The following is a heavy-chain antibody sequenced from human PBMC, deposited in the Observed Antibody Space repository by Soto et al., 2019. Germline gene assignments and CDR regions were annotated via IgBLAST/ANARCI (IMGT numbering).Heavy chain of an antibody. CDR2: IIPIFGTA. V-gene: IGHV1-69*06. Sequence: SVKVSCKASGYSFATYGFSWVRQAPGQGLEWMGGIIPIFGTANYAQKFQGRVTITADKSTSTAYMELSSLRSEDTAVYYCARDHHPYYYDSSGSHYFDYWGQGTLVTVSS. D-gene: IGHD3-22*01. CDR1: GYSFATYG. CDR3: ARDHHPYYYDSSGSHYFDY. J-gene: IGHJ4*02.